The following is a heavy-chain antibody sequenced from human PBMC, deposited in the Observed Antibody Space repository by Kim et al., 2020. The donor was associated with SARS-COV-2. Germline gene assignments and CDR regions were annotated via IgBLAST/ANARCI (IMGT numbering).Heavy chain of an antibody. Sequence: PSLKRRVTISVDTSKTQCSLKLSSVTAADTAVYYCARSGAPIDYYYGMDVWGQGTTVTVSS. J-gene: IGHJ6*02. CDR3: ARSGAPIDYYYGMDV. V-gene: IGHV4-4*09. D-gene: IGHD1-26*01.